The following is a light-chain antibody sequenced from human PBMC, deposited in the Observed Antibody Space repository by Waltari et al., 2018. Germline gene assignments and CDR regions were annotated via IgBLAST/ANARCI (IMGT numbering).Light chain of an antibody. J-gene: IGLJ7*01. Sequence: SYELTQTRSVSVSPGQTARITCGGVNIGTQSVQWYQQKPPQAPVLVISANSERPAGIPERFSGSKLGRTATLTISGVEAGDEADYYCQVWDIISKFGGGTRLTVL. CDR1: NIGTQS. V-gene: IGLV3-21*02. CDR2: ANS. CDR3: QVWDIISK.